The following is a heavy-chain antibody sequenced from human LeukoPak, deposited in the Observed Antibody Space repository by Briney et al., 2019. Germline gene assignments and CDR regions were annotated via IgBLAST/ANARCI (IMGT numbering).Heavy chain of an antibody. Sequence: GGSLTLSSAASGFTFSSYWMSWLRQAPGQGLEWVANIKQDGSEKYYVDSVKGRCTISRDNAKNSLYLQMNSLRAEDTAVYYCARDIYCSSTSCHPFYYYYMDVWGKGTTVTISS. CDR1: GFTFSSYW. CDR3: ARDIYCSSTSCHPFYYYYMDV. V-gene: IGHV3-7*01. D-gene: IGHD2-2*01. J-gene: IGHJ6*03. CDR2: IKQDGSEK.